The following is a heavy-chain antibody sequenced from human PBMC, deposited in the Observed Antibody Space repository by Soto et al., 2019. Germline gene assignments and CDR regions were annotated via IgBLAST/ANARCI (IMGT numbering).Heavy chain of an antibody. D-gene: IGHD6-19*01. J-gene: IGHJ4*02. V-gene: IGHV3-30*03. CDR1: GFTFSSYG. CDR2: ISYDGSNK. CDR3: AIYSSGWYPLDY. Sequence: GGSLRLSCXASGFTFSSYGMHWVRQAPGKGLEWVAVISYDGSNKYYADSVKGRFTISRDNSKNTLYLQMNSLRAEDTAVYYCAIYSSGWYPLDYWGQGTLVTVSS.